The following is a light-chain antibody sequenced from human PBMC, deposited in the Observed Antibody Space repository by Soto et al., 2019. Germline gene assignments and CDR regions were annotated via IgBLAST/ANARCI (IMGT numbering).Light chain of an antibody. Sequence: QAVVSQEPSLTVSPGGTVTLTCGSSTGDVTSGHYPYWFQQKPSQAPRTLIYDTSNRHSWTPARFSGSLLGGKAALTLSGAQPEDEAEYYCLLSYNGPYVFGAGTKLTVL. J-gene: IGLJ1*01. CDR1: TGDVTSGHY. CDR3: LLSYNGPYV. V-gene: IGLV7-46*01. CDR2: DTS.